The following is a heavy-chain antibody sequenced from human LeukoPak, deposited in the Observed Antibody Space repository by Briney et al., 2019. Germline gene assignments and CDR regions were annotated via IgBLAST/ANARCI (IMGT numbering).Heavy chain of an antibody. D-gene: IGHD2-8*01. CDR3: ANPWGTKDVYWFDP. Sequence: SQTLSLTCAISGDSVSSNSAAWNWIRQSPSRGLEWLGRTYYRSKWYNDYAVSVKSRITINPDTSKNQFSLQLNSVTPEDTAVYYCANPWGTKDVYWFDPWGQGTPVTVSS. V-gene: IGHV6-1*01. J-gene: IGHJ5*02. CDR2: TYYRSKWYN. CDR1: GDSVSSNSAA.